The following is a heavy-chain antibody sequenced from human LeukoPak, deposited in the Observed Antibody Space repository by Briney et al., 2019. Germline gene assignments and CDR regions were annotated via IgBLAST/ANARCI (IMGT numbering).Heavy chain of an antibody. Sequence: ASVKVSCKASGYTFTGYYMHWVRQAPGQGLEWMGWISPNSGGTNYAQKFQGRVTMTRDTSISTAYMELSRLRSDDTAVYYCARDPIGYDSSGYLNWFDPWGQGTLVTVSS. CDR1: GYTFTGYY. D-gene: IGHD3-22*01. CDR2: ISPNSGGT. V-gene: IGHV1-2*02. J-gene: IGHJ5*02. CDR3: ARDPIGYDSSGYLNWFDP.